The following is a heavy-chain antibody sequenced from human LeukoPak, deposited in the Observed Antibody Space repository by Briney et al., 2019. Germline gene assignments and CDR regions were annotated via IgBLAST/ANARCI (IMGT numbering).Heavy chain of an antibody. CDR2: TRNKAHSFTT. CDR1: GFTFSDHY. J-gene: IGHJ4*02. V-gene: IGHV3-72*01. CDR3: ARIAVTGGGYFDY. Sequence: GGSLRLSCAASGFTFSDHYVDWVRQAPGEGLEWVGRTRNKAHSFTTEYAASVKGTFTISRDDSKNSLYLQMNSLKTEDTAVYYCARIAVTGGGYFDYWGQGTLVTVSS. D-gene: IGHD6-19*01.